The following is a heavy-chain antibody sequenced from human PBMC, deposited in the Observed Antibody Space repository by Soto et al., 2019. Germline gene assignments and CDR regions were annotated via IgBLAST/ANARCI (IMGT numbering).Heavy chain of an antibody. D-gene: IGHD3-22*01. Sequence: PGESLKISCKASGYSFSFYWIGCVRQMPGKGLEWIAIMYPDDSDIIYSPSFEAHGTISADTSTGTAFLQWSSLKASATAMYYCATAYVYEFENSNYYRDAFDIWGRGKMVAVSS. CDR1: GYSFSFYW. V-gene: IGHV5-51*01. CDR3: ATAYVYEFENSNYYRDAFDI. J-gene: IGHJ3*02. CDR2: MYPDDSDI.